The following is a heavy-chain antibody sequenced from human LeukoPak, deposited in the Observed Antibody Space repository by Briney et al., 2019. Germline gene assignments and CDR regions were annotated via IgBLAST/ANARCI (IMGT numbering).Heavy chain of an antibody. D-gene: IGHD2-2*01. CDR3: AKDPYGTRYFDY. CDR1: GFTFSTYS. CDR2: ISTSSSII. Sequence: PGGSLRLSCAASGFTFSTYSMNWVRQAPGKGLEWVSYISTSSSIIYYADSVKGRFTISRDNAKNSLYLQMNSLRAEDTAVYYCAKDPYGTRYFDYWGQGTLVTVSS. J-gene: IGHJ4*02. V-gene: IGHV3-48*01.